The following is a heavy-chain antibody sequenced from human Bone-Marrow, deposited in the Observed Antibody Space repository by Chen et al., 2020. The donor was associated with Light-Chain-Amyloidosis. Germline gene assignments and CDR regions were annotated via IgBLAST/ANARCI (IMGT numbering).Heavy chain of an antibody. CDR1: GPSLNGYY. D-gene: IGHD6-19*01. J-gene: IGHJ3*02. CDR2: ISASSGGT. CDR3: AKSRQQWLVRDAFDI. V-gene: IGHV1-2*02. Sequence: QGPPVQSGAEVKKPGASVRVSCRAPGPSLNGYYIHWVRQAPGQGLEWMGWISASSGGTDYTQKFQGRVTMTRDTSITTAYMELRSLRFDDTAIYYCAKSRQQWLVRDAFDIWGQGTMLTVSS.